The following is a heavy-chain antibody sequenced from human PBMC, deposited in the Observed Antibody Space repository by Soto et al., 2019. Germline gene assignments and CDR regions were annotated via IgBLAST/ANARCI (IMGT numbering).Heavy chain of an antibody. CDR3: ARGMTPPGVPAWYYFDS. J-gene: IGHJ4*02. D-gene: IGHD2-8*01. CDR1: GASITGTSY. V-gene: IGHV4-4*07. Sequence: SETLSLTCTVSGASITGTSYWSWIRQPAGKGLEWIGRFSLSGTTNYNPSLRSRVTMSADVSKNQFSLRLTSVTAADTALYYCARGMTPPGVPAWYYFDSWGQGTLVTVSS. CDR2: FSLSGTT.